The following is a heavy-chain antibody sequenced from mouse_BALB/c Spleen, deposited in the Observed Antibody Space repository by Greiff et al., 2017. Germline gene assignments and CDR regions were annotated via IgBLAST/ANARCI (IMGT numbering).Heavy chain of an antibody. Sequence: EVKLMESGGGLVQPGGSRKLSCAASGFTFSSFGMHWVRQAPEKGLEWVAYISSGSSTIYYADTVKGRFTISRDNPKNTLFLQMTSLRSEDTAMYYCARSGIYYGNYFDYWGQGTTLTVSS. CDR1: GFTFSSFG. D-gene: IGHD2-1*01. CDR2: ISSGSSTI. V-gene: IGHV5-17*02. CDR3: ARSGIYYGNYFDY. J-gene: IGHJ2*01.